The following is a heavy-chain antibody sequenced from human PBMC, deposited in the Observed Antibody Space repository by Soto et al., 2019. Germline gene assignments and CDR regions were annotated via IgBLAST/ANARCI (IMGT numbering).Heavy chain of an antibody. J-gene: IGHJ5*02. CDR3: ARSLWFGELFLGFDP. CDR2: IIPIFGTA. D-gene: IGHD3-10*01. V-gene: IGHV1-69*13. Sequence: SVKVSCKASGGTFSSYAISWVRQAPGQGLEWMGGIIPIFGTANYAQKFQGRVTITADESTSTAYMELNSLRSEDTAVYYCARSLWFGELFLGFDPWGQGTLVTVSS. CDR1: GGTFSSYA.